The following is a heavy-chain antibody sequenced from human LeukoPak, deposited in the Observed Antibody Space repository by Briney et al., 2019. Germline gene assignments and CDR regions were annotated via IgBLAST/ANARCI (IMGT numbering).Heavy chain of an antibody. D-gene: IGHD3-22*01. J-gene: IGHJ4*02. Sequence: SETLSLTCAVYGGSFSGYYWSWIRQPPGKGLEWIGEINHSGSTNYNPSLKSRVTISVDTSKNQFSLKLSSVTAADTAVYYCARGSTYYYDSRSLHYWGQGSLVTVSS. CDR2: INHSGST. V-gene: IGHV4-34*01. CDR3: ARGSTYYYDSRSLHY. CDR1: GGSFSGYY.